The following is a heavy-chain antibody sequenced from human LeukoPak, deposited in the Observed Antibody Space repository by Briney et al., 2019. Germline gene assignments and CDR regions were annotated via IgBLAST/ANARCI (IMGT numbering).Heavy chain of an antibody. CDR1: GYSISSGYY. CDR2: IYHSGST. D-gene: IGHD3-10*01. V-gene: IGHV4-38-2*02. Sequence: SETLSLTCTVSGYSISSGYYWGWIRQPPGKGLEWIGSIYHSGSTYYNPSLKSRVTISVDTSKNQFSLKLSSVTAADTAVYYCARSTDYYGTKYYFDYWGQGTLVTVSS. CDR3: ARSTDYYGTKYYFDY. J-gene: IGHJ4*02.